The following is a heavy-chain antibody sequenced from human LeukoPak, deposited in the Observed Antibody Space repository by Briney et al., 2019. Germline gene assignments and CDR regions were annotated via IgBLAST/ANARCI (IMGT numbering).Heavy chain of an antibody. V-gene: IGHV1-2*02. CDR3: VVAEYSSSGNWFDP. J-gene: IGHJ5*02. D-gene: IGHD6-6*01. Sequence: ASVKVSCKASGYTFTGYYMHWVRQAPGQGLEWMGWINPNSGGTNYAQKFQGRVTMTRDTSISTAYMELSRLRSDDTAVYYCVVAEYSSSGNWFDPWGQGTLVTVSS. CDR1: GYTFTGYY. CDR2: INPNSGGT.